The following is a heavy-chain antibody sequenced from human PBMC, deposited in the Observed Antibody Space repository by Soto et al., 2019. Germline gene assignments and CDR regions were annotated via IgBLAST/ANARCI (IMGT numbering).Heavy chain of an antibody. Sequence: QVQLQQWGAGLLQPSETLSLTCAVYGGSFSGYYWSCIRQPPGKGLEGIGEINHSGSTNYNPSLKSRVTISVDTSKNQCCRKRSSVTAGDTAVYYCARGRGYDILTGYYYYYYGMDVWGQGTTVTVSS. CDR1: GGSFSGYY. D-gene: IGHD3-9*01. J-gene: IGHJ6*02. CDR3: ARGRGYDILTGYYYYYYGMDV. CDR2: INHSGST. V-gene: IGHV4-34*01.